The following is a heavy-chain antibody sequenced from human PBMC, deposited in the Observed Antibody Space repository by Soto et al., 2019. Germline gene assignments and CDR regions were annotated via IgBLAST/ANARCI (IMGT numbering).Heavy chain of an antibody. J-gene: IGHJ4*02. Sequence: EVQLVESGGGLVQPGGSLRLSCAASGFTCSTYSMNWVRQAPGKGLEWLSYISSRSTIYYADSVKGRFTISRDNAKNSLYLQMNSLRDEDTAVYYCARATDHWGQGTLVTVSS. CDR2: ISSRSTI. CDR3: ARATDH. CDR1: GFTCSTYS. D-gene: IGHD2-21*02. V-gene: IGHV3-48*02.